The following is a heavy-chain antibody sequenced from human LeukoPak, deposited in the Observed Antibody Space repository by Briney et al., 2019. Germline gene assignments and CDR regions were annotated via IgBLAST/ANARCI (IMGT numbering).Heavy chain of an antibody. CDR1: GGSISSDY. J-gene: IGHJ6*03. CDR3: ARVGLSSRGYYYYMDV. V-gene: IGHV4-4*07. Sequence: SETLSLTCTVSGGSISSDYWSWSRQPAGRGLEWIGHIYTSGSTHYNPSLTGRVTMSLDTSKNQFSLKLTSVTAADTAVYYCARVGLSSRGYYYYMDVWGRGTTVTVSS. D-gene: IGHD2-2*01. CDR2: IYTSGST.